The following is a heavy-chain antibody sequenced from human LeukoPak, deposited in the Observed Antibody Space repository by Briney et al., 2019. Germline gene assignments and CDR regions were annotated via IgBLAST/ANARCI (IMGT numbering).Heavy chain of an antibody. CDR2: IKGDGSQK. CDR1: GFTFSAYW. V-gene: IGHV3-7*01. D-gene: IGHD3-3*01. Sequence: GGSLGLSCTASGFTFSAYWMTWVRQAPGKGLEFVANIKGDGSQKEYVDSVKGRFTISRDNAKNSLYLQMISLTAEDTAVYYCARWRGAQSEFEYWGQGTLVTVSS. CDR3: ARWRGAQSEFEY. J-gene: IGHJ4*02.